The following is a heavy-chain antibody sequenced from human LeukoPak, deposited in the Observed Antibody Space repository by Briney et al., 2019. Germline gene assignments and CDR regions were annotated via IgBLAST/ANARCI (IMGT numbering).Heavy chain of an antibody. CDR1: GFTFGDYA. D-gene: IGHD2-2*01. CDR3: TRRGIVVVPAARGDAFDI. CDR2: IRSKAYGGTT. Sequence: GGSLRLSCTASGFTFGDYAMSWFRQAPGKGLEWVGFIRSKAYGGTTEYAASVKGRFTISRDDSKSIAYLQMNSLKTEDTAVYYCTRRGIVVVPAARGDAFDIWGQGTMVTVSS. J-gene: IGHJ3*02. V-gene: IGHV3-49*03.